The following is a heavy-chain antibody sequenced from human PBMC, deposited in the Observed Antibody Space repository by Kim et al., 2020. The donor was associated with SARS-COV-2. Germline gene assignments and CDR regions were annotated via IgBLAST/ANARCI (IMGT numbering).Heavy chain of an antibody. CDR3: ARHAILAPELGHFDL. V-gene: IGHV5-10-1*01. D-gene: IGHD2-8*01. CDR1: GYSFTSYW. J-gene: IGHJ2*01. Sequence: GESLKISCKGSGYSFTSYWISWVRQMPGKGLEWMGRIDPSDSYTNYSPSFQGHVTISADKSISTAYLQWSSLKASDTAMYYCARHAILAPELGHFDLWGRGTLVTVSS. CDR2: IDPSDSYT.